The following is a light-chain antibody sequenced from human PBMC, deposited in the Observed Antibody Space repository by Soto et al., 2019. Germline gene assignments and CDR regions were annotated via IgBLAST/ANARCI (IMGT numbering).Light chain of an antibody. J-gene: IGKJ1*01. CDR3: QQYNDWPLT. Sequence: EIVMTQSPVTLSVSPGERATLSCRASQSINSNLAWYQQKPGQAPSLLIYGASTRATGIPARFSGTGSGTEITLTISSLQSEDLALYYCQQYNDWPLTFGQGTKVDIK. CDR2: GAS. V-gene: IGKV3-15*01. CDR1: QSINSN.